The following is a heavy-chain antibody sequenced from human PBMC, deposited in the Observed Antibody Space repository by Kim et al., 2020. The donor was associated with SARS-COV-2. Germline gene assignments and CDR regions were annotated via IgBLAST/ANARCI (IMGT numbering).Heavy chain of an antibody. D-gene: IGHD6-13*01. J-gene: IGHJ4*02. CDR1: GFTFSSYG. Sequence: GGSLRLSCAASGFTFSSYGMHWVRQAPGKGLEWVAVIWYDGSNKYYADSVKGRFTISRDNSKNTLYLQMNSLRAEDTAVYYCAKDLGIAAAGSYNYFDYWGQGTLVTVSS. V-gene: IGHV3-33*06. CDR2: IWYDGSNK. CDR3: AKDLGIAAAGSYNYFDY.